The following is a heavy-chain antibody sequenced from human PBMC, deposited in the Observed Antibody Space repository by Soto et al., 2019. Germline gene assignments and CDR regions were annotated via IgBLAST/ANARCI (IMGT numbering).Heavy chain of an antibody. CDR3: ARALWFGDPYYYYYGMDV. D-gene: IGHD3-10*01. Sequence: PSETLSLTCAVSGCSIRSSNWWSWVRQPPGKGLEWIGEIYHSGSTNYNPSLKSRVTISVDKSKNQFSLKLSSVTAADTAVYYCARALWFGDPYYYYYGMDVWGQGTTVT. CDR2: IYHSGST. V-gene: IGHV4-4*02. CDR1: GCSIRSSNW. J-gene: IGHJ6*02.